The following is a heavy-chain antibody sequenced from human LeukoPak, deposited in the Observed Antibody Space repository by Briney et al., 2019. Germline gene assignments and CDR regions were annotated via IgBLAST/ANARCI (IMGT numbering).Heavy chain of an antibody. CDR2: INPNSGGT. V-gene: IGHV1-2*02. CDR3: ARANTILLRYFDWSPGSYMDV. Sequence: GASVKVSCKASGYTFTGYYMHWVRQAPGQGLEWMGWINPNSGGTNYAQKFQGRVTMTRDTSISTAYMELSRLRSDDTAVYYCARANTILLRYFDWSPGSYMDVWGKGTTVTISS. CDR1: GYTFTGYY. J-gene: IGHJ6*03. D-gene: IGHD3-9*01.